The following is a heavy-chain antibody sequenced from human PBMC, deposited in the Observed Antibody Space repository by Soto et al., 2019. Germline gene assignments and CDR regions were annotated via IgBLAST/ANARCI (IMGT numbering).Heavy chain of an antibody. Sequence: GASLKGSCKASGYTFTSYAMHCVRQAHGQRLEWMGWINAGNCNTKYSQKFQGRVTITKNTSASAAYMELSSLRSEDTAVYYCARGPLRNWFDPWGQGTLVTVSS. J-gene: IGHJ5*02. V-gene: IGHV1-3*01. D-gene: IGHD5-12*01. CDR2: INAGNCNT. CDR1: GYTFTSYA. CDR3: ARGPLRNWFDP.